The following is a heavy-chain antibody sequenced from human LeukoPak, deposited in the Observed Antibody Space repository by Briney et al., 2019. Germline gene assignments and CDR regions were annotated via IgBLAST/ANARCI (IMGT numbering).Heavy chain of an antibody. Sequence: ASVKVSCKASGYTFTGYYMHWVRQAPGQALEWMGWINPNIYCTNNAHKYQGRVTMTRDTSISTAYMGLSRLRSDDTAVYYCARVEMQQWLQAFDYWGQGTLVTVSS. J-gene: IGHJ4*02. CDR2: INPNIYCT. V-gene: IGHV1-2*02. CDR3: ARVEMQQWLQAFDY. D-gene: IGHD6-19*01. CDR1: GYTFTGYY.